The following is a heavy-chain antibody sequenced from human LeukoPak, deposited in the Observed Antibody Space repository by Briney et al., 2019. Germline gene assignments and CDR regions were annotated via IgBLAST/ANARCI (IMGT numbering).Heavy chain of an antibody. CDR2: VYDSGST. CDR3: ARLPPTESSGWGRPFDY. CDR1: GGSISSSSYF. J-gene: IGHJ4*02. Sequence: SETLSLTCTVSGGSISSSSYFRGWIRQPPGKGLEWIASVYDSGSTYYNPSLKSRVTISVDTSKNQFSLKLSSVTAADTAVFYCARLPPTESSGWGRPFDYWGQGTLVTVSS. D-gene: IGHD6-19*01. V-gene: IGHV4-39*01.